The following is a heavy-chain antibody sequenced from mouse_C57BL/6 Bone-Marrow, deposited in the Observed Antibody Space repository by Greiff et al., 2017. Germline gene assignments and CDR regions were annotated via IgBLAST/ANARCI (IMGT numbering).Heavy chain of an antibody. CDR1: GYTFTSYW. J-gene: IGHJ2*01. D-gene: IGHD4-1*02. CDR3: AGNCSNFFDY. CDR2: IDPRSGGT. Sequence: VQLQQPGAELVKPGASVKLSCKASGYTFTSYWMHWVKQRPGRGLEWIGRIDPRSGGTKYNEKFKSKATLTVDKSSSTASMQLSSLPSEDSAVFYCAGNCSNFFDYWGQGTTLTVSS. V-gene: IGHV1-72*01.